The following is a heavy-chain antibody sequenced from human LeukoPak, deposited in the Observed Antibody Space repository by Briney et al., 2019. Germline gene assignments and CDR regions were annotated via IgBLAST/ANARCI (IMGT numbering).Heavy chain of an antibody. CDR3: ATERLKYFDY. V-gene: IGHV3-43*01. CDR1: GFSFDDYT. Sequence: GGSLRLSCAASGFSFDDYTLHWVRQAPGRGLELVSLITRDGGSKFYAYSEKGRFTISRDMSKNSLYLQMHSLRTEDTALYYCATERLKYFDYWGQGTLVTVSS. J-gene: IGHJ4*02. CDR2: ITRDGGSK.